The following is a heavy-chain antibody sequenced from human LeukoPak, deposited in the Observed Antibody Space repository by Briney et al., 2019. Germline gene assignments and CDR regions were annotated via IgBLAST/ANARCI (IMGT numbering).Heavy chain of an antibody. CDR3: ASSIVATLEFDY. CDR2: IYYSGST. V-gene: IGHV4-59*08. D-gene: IGHD5-12*01. CDR1: GGSINSYY. J-gene: IGHJ4*02. Sequence: SETLSLTCTVSGGSINSYYWSWIRQPPGKGLGWIGYIYYSGSTNYNPSLKSRVTISVDTSKNQFSLKLSSVTAADTPVYYCASSIVATLEFDYWGQGTLVTVSS.